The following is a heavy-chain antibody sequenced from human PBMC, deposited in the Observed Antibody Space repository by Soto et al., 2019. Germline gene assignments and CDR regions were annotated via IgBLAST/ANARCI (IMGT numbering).Heavy chain of an antibody. V-gene: IGHV4-59*01. CDR2: IYYSGST. CDR1: GGSISSYY. Sequence: SETLSLTCPVSGGSISSYYWSWIRQPPGKGLEWIGYIYYSGSTNYNPSLKSRVTISVDTSKNQFSLKLSSVTAADTAVYYCARDRNYYGMDVWGQGTTVTVSS. CDR3: ARDRNYYGMDV. J-gene: IGHJ6*02.